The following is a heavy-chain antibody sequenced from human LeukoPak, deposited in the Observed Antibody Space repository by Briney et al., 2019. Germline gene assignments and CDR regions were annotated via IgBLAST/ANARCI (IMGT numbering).Heavy chain of an antibody. J-gene: IGHJ4*02. D-gene: IGHD2-2*01. CDR1: GFTFSSHW. CDR2: IKQDGSEK. Sequence: TGGSLRLSCAASGFTFSSHWMSWVRQAPGKGLEWVANIKQDGSEKYYVDSVKGRFTISRDNAKNSLYLQMNSLRAEDTAVYYCARTQNIVVVPAAIPDYWGQGTLVTVSS. V-gene: IGHV3-7*01. CDR3: ARTQNIVVVPAAIPDY.